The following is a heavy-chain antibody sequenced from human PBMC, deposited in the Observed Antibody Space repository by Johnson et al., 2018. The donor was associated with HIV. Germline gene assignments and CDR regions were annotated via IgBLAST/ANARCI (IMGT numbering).Heavy chain of an antibody. D-gene: IGHD3-16*01. CDR1: GFTFSDYY. V-gene: IGHV3-11*04. CDR3: ARGRGDYGGDFDI. J-gene: IGHJ3*02. Sequence: QVQLVESGGGLVKPGGSLRLSCAASGFTFSDYYMSWIRQAPGKGLEWVSYISSSGSTAYGVSVRGRFTISRDNAKNTLYLQMHGLRDEDTAVYYCARGRGDYGGDFDIWGQGTMVTVSS. CDR2: ISSSGST.